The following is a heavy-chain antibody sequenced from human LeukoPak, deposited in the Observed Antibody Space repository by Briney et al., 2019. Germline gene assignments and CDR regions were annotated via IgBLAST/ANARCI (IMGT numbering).Heavy chain of an antibody. CDR2: INPNSGGT. CDR1: GYTFTGYY. D-gene: IGHD7-27*01. V-gene: IGHV1-2*02. J-gene: IGHJ6*03. CDR3: ARAQRPTRRTHLGFFYYMDV. Sequence: ASVKVSCKASGYTFTGYYMHWVRQAPGQGLEWMGWINPNSGGTNYAQKFQGRVTFTRNTSISTAYMQLSSLRSEDTALYYCARAQRPTRRTHLGFFYYMDVWGKGTTVTVSS.